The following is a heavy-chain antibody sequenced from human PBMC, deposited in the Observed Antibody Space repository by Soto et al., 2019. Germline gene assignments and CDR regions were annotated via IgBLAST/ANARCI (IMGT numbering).Heavy chain of an antibody. Sequence: GGSLRLSCAASGFTFSSYAMSWVRQAPGEGLEWVSAISGSGGSTYYADSVKGRFTISRDNSKNTLYLQMNSLRPEDTAVYYCAKDSFTGYYNPWGQGTLVTVSS. CDR2: ISGSGGST. V-gene: IGHV3-23*01. D-gene: IGHD3-9*01. CDR3: AKDSFTGYYNP. J-gene: IGHJ5*02. CDR1: GFTFSSYA.